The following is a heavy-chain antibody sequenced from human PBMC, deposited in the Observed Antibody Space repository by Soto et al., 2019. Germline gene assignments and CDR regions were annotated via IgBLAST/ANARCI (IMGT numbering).Heavy chain of an antibody. J-gene: IGHJ6*02. CDR2: IYYSGST. V-gene: IGHV4-59*01. Sequence: QVQLQESGPGLVKPSETLSLTCTVSGGSISSYYWSWIRQPPGKGLEWIGYIYYSGSTNYNPSLKSRVTISVDTSKNQFSLKLSSVTAADTAVYYCARERPHYYYGMDVWGQGTTVTDSS. CDR1: GGSISSYY. CDR3: ARERPHYYYGMDV.